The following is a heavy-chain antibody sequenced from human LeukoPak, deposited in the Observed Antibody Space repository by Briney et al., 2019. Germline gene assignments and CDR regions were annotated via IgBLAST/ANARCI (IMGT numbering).Heavy chain of an antibody. J-gene: IGHJ4*02. CDR1: GFTFSSFG. D-gene: IGHD3-16*01. V-gene: IGHV3-30*18. Sequence: GRSLRLSCAASGFTFSSFGMRWVRQAPGKGLEWVAVISYDGSNKYYADSVKGRFTISRDNSKNTLYLQMNSLRAEDTAVFYCAKASRSSLYYFDYWGQGTLVTVSS. CDR2: ISYDGSNK. CDR3: AKASRSSLYYFDY.